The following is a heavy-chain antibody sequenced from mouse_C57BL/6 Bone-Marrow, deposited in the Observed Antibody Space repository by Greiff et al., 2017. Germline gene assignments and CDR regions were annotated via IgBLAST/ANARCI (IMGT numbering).Heavy chain of an antibody. V-gene: IGHV14-1*01. CDR3: TLSSGYVFDY. CDR1: GFNIKDYY. CDR2: IDPEDGDT. Sequence: EVKLQESGAELVRPGASVKLSCTASGFNIKDYYMHWVKQRPEQGLEWIGRIDPEDGDTEYAPKFQGKATMTADPSSNTAYLQLSSLTSEDTAVYYCTLSSGYVFDYWGQGTTLTVSS. D-gene: IGHD3-2*02. J-gene: IGHJ2*01.